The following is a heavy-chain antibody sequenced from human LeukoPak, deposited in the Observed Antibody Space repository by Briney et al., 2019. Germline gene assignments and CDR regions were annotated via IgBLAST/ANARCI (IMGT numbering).Heavy chain of an antibody. CDR3: TRNEA. J-gene: IGHJ6*02. CDR2: IYNDGTA. V-gene: IGHV3-53*01. Sequence: GGSLRLSCAASGFTFSNSPMTWVRQAPGKGLEWVSVIYNDGTAYYADSVKGRFTISRDNSKNTLYLQMNSLRAEDTAVYYCTRNEAWGQGTTVTVSS. CDR1: GFTFSNSP.